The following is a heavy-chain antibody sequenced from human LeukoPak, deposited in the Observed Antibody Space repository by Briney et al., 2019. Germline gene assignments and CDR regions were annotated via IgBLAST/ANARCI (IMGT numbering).Heavy chain of an antibody. J-gene: IGHJ4*02. CDR3: TRLWNGDSYRPTDY. D-gene: IGHD4-17*01. Sequence: ETGGSLRLSCAASGFTLSDNYMDWVRQAPGKGLEWVGRSRNKANSYTTEYVASVKGRFTISRDESKNSLYLQMNSLKMEDTAVYYCTRLWNGDSYRPTDYWGQGTLVTVSS. CDR2: SRNKANSYTT. CDR1: GFTLSDNY. V-gene: IGHV3-72*01.